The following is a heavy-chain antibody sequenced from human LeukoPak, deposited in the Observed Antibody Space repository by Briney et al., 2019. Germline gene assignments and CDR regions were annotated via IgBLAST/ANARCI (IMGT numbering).Heavy chain of an antibody. V-gene: IGHV5-51*01. CDR3: ASTPYYYDSSGYYDYFDY. Sequence: GESLKISCKGSGYSFTSYWIGWVRQMPGKGLEWMGIIYPGDSDTRYSPSFQGQGTISADKSISTAYLQWSSLKASDTAMYYCASTPYYYDSSGYYDYFDYWGQGTLVTVSS. J-gene: IGHJ4*02. D-gene: IGHD3-22*01. CDR2: IYPGDSDT. CDR1: GYSFTSYW.